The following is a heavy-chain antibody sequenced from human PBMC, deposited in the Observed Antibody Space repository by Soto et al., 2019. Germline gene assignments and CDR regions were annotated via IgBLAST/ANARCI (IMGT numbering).Heavy chain of an antibody. Sequence: QVQLVQSGAEVKKPGSSVKVSCKASGGTFSSYTISWVRQAPGQGLEWMGRIIPILGIANYAQKFQGRVTCTADKSTITAYMELSSLRSEDTAVYYCASLELGYCSGGSCYTEYFQHWGQGTLVTVA. CDR2: IIPILGIA. D-gene: IGHD2-15*01. J-gene: IGHJ1*01. V-gene: IGHV1-69*02. CDR3: ASLELGYCSGGSCYTEYFQH. CDR1: GGTFSSYT.